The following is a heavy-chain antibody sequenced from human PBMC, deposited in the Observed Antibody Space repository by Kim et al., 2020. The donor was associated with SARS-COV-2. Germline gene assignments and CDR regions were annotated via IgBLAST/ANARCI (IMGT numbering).Heavy chain of an antibody. Sequence: SETLSLTCTVSGGSISSYYWSWIRQPPGKGLEWIGYIYYSGSTNYNPSLKSRVTISVDTSKNQFSLKLSSVTAADTAVYYCARGSEYYDSSGYYYGAFDYWGQGTLVTVSS. CDR2: IYYSGST. J-gene: IGHJ4*02. D-gene: IGHD3-22*01. V-gene: IGHV4-59*01. CDR1: GGSISSYY. CDR3: ARGSEYYDSSGYYYGAFDY.